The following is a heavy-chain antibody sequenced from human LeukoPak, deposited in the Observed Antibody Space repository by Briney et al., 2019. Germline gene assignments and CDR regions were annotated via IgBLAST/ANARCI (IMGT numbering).Heavy chain of an antibody. CDR3: ARGVELLVFDY. D-gene: IGHD1-26*01. CDR1: GGSISSGGYY. Sequence: SQTLSLTRTVSGGSISSGGYYWSWIRQHPGKGLEWIGYIYYSGSTYYNPSLKSRVTISVDTSKNQFSLKLSSVTAADTAVYYCARGVELLVFDYWGQGTLVTVSS. V-gene: IGHV4-31*03. J-gene: IGHJ4*02. CDR2: IYYSGST.